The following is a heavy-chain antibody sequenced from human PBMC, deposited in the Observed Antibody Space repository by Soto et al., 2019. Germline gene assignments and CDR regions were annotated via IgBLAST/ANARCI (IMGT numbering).Heavy chain of an antibody. CDR1: GGSISSGGYY. V-gene: IGHV4-31*03. CDR2: IYYSGST. D-gene: IGHD3-22*01. J-gene: IGHJ5*02. CDR3: AISSGYADWFDP. Sequence: QVQLQESGPGLVKPSQTLSLTCTVSGGSISSGGYYWSWIRQHPGKGLEWIGYIYYSGSTYYNPSHKRRVTIPVDTSKNQFSLKLRSVTAADTAVYYCAISSGYADWFDPWGQGTLVTVSS.